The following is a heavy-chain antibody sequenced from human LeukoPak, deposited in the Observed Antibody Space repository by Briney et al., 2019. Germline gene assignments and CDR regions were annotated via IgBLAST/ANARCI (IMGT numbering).Heavy chain of an antibody. V-gene: IGHV3-11*04. Sequence: KPGGSLRLSCAASGFTFSDYNMRWIRQAPGKGLEWVSSISRSGSTKYYADSVKGRFTISRDNAKNSLFLLMNSLRAEDAAVYYCARALRTVWGYYFDYWGQGTLVTVSS. CDR3: ARALRTVWGYYFDY. D-gene: IGHD4-17*01. CDR2: ISRSGSTK. CDR1: GFTFSDYN. J-gene: IGHJ4*02.